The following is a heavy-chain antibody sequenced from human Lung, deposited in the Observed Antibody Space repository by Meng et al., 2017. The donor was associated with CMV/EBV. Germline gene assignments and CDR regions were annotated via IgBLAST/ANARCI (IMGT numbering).Heavy chain of an antibody. CDR2: VYHSGYT. D-gene: IGHD4/OR15-4a*01. J-gene: IGHJ4*02. CDR1: GTSISTSNG. Sequence: AVAGTSISTSNGWSWVRQPPGKGLEWIGEVYHSGYTNYNPSLKSRVTMSVDRSKNQFSLRLSSVTAADTAIYYCARVTEYGGNCFDSWGQGTLVTVSS. V-gene: IGHV4-4*02. CDR3: ARVTEYGGNCFDS.